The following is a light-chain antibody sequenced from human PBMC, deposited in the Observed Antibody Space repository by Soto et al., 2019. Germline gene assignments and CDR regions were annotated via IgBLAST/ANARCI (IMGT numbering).Light chain of an antibody. CDR3: QQYGSSPPIT. J-gene: IGKJ5*01. CDR2: RAS. V-gene: IGKV3-20*01. Sequence: EIVLTQSPGTLSLSPGERATLSCRAIQSVSSSYLAWYQQKPVQAPRLLIYRASSRATGIPDRFSGSGSGTDFTLTISRLEPEDFAVNYCQQYGSSPPITFGQGTRLEIK. CDR1: QSVSSSY.